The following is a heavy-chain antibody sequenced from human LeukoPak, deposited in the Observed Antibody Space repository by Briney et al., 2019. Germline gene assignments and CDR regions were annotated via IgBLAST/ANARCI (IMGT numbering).Heavy chain of an antibody. J-gene: IGHJ4*02. V-gene: IGHV3-7*03. CDR2: IHQNGGTE. Sequence: GGSLRLSCAASGFTVSSYCMSWVRQAPGEGLEWVACIHQNGGTEYYVDSVKGRFAISRDNTKNSLYLQMNSLTIEDTAVYYCARDLSSRDAYWGQGTLVTVSS. CDR3: ARDLSSRDAY. CDR1: GFTVSSYC. D-gene: IGHD6-13*01.